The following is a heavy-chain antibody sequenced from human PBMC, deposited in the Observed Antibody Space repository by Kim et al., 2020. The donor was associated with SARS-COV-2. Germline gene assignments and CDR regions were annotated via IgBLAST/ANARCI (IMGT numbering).Heavy chain of an antibody. J-gene: IGHJ4*02. CDR3: GRGVLVGASDY. Sequence: AGSVKGRVTISRDKAKNTVFLQMNSLRSEDTAVYYCGRGVLVGASDYWGQGTMVTVTS. V-gene: IGHV3-74*01. D-gene: IGHD2-15*01.